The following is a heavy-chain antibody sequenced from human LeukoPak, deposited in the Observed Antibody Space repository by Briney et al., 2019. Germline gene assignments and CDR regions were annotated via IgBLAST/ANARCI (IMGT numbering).Heavy chain of an antibody. J-gene: IGHJ2*01. D-gene: IGHD6-6*01. CDR3: ARCDSSSSKGWYFDL. Sequence: SRVTISLDTSKNQFSLKLSSVTAADTAVYYCARCDSSSSKGWYFDLWGRGTLVTVSS. V-gene: IGHV4-30-2*04.